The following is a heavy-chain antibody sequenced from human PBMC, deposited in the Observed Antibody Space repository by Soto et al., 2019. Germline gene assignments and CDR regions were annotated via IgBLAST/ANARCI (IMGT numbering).Heavy chain of an antibody. CDR1: GFTFSSYS. D-gene: IGHD6-13*01. CDR2: ISSSSYI. Sequence: EVQLVESGGGLVKPGGSLRLSCAASGFTFSSYSMNWVRQAPGKGLEWVSSISSSSYIYYADSVKGRFTISRDNAKNSLYLQMNSLRAEDTAVYYCARDMRYSSRNDYWGQGTLVTVSS. V-gene: IGHV3-21*01. J-gene: IGHJ4*02. CDR3: ARDMRYSSRNDY.